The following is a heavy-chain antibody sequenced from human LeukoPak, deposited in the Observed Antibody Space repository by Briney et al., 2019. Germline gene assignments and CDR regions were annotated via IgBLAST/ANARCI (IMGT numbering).Heavy chain of an antibody. CDR1: GFTFSDYY. J-gene: IGHJ4*02. D-gene: IGHD4-17*01. Sequence: GGSLRLSCAASGFTFSDYYMSWIRQAPGKGLVWVSRINSDGSRTNYADSVKGRFTISRDNAKKTLYLQMNSLRAEDTAVYYCARDLDYGDDYFDYWGQGTLVTVSS. CDR3: ARDLDYGDDYFDY. CDR2: INSDGSRT. V-gene: IGHV3-74*01.